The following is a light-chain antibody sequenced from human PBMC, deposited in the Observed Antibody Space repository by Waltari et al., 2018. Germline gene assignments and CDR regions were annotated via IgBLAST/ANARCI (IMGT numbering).Light chain of an antibody. V-gene: IGKV1-39*01. CDR3: QQSDTFFAVT. Sequence: DIQMTQSPSSLSASVGDRVTITCRASQNINIFLSWYQQRPGRAPRLLIYAASSLHSGGPSRFSGSGSGTDFTLTIASLQPEDFATYYCQQSDTFFAVTFGGGTKVEI. CDR2: AAS. J-gene: IGKJ4*01. CDR1: QNINIF.